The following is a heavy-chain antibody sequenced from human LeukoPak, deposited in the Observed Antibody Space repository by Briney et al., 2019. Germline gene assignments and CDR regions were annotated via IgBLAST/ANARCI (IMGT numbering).Heavy chain of an antibody. CDR3: ATISYGSGSYHTGTRD. D-gene: IGHD3-10*01. Sequence: SETLSLTCTVSGGSISSYYWSWIRQPPGKGLEWIGYIYYSGSTNYNPSLKSRGTISVDTSKNQISLKLSSVTAAAPDVYYCATISYGSGSYHTGTRDWGQGTLVTASS. CDR2: IYYSGST. CDR1: GGSISSYY. J-gene: IGHJ4*02. V-gene: IGHV4-59*01.